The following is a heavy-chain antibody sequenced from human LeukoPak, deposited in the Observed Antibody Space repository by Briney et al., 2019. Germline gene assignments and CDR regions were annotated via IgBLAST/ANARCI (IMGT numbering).Heavy chain of an antibody. CDR3: ARDIDYGDYRLYYYYCMDV. CDR2: IFQDRNT. D-gene: IGHD4-17*01. Sequence: PSETLSLTCAVSSGNSWDWIRQPPGKGLEWIGSIFQDRNTYYNPSLKSRVIISLDTSKRQFSLNLISVTAADTAVYYCARDIDYGDYRLYYYYCMDVWGKGTTVTVSS. J-gene: IGHJ6*03. CDR1: SGNS. V-gene: IGHV4-38-2*02.